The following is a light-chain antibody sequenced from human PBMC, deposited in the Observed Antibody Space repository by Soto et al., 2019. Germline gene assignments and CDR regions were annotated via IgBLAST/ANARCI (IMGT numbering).Light chain of an antibody. V-gene: IGLV1-44*01. CDR2: RDN. CDR3: SAWDDNIYGPV. Sequence: QSVLTQPPLASGTPGQRGAISSSGGSSDIGSNPVNWYLHLPGAAPKLLIYRDNQRPSGVPDRFSGSKSGTSASLTISGLQSEDEADYFCSAWDDNIYGPVFGGGTKLTVL. CDR1: SSDIGSNP. J-gene: IGLJ2*01.